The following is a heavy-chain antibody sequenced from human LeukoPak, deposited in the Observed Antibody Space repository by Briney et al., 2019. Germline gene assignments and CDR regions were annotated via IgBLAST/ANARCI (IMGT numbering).Heavy chain of an antibody. CDR2: IYTSGST. V-gene: IGHV4-4*07. CDR3: ARLVPELPTWYFDR. D-gene: IGHD3-10*01. J-gene: IGHJ2*01. CDR1: GGSISSYY. Sequence: SETLSLTCTVSGGSISSYYWSWIRQPAGKGLDWIGRIYTSGSTNYNASLRSRVGMSVDTSNNQFSLKLSSVTAADTAVYYCARLVPELPTWYFDRWGRGTLVTVSS.